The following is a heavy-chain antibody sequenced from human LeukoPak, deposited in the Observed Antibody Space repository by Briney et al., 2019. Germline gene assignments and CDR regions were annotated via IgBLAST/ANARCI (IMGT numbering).Heavy chain of an antibody. CDR1: GFTFSDYS. V-gene: IGHV3-21*04. CDR2: ISSSSSYI. Sequence: GGSLRLSCAASGFTFSDYSMNWVRQAPGKGLEWVSSISSSSSYIYYADSVKGRFTISRDNAKNSLYLQMNSLRPEDTAVYYCARAYYDILTGYYNWGQGTLVTVSS. D-gene: IGHD3-9*01. J-gene: IGHJ4*02. CDR3: ARAYYDILTGYYN.